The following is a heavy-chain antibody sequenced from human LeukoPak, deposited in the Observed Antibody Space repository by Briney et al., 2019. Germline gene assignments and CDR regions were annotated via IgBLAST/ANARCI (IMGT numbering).Heavy chain of an antibody. D-gene: IGHD3-10*01. Sequence: ASVKVSCKTSGFTFKDYYIHWVRQAPGQGLEWMGWINPNSGGTNYAQKFQGRVTMTRDTSISTAYMELSRLRSDDTAVYYCAREDGSGRAANDYWGQGTLVTVSS. J-gene: IGHJ4*02. CDR3: AREDGSGRAANDY. CDR1: GFTFKDYY. V-gene: IGHV1-2*02. CDR2: INPNSGGT.